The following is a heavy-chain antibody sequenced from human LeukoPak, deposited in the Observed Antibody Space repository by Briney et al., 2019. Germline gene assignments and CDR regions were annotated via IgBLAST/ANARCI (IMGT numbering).Heavy chain of an antibody. CDR3: ASSLGSDDAFDI. D-gene: IGHD1-26*01. CDR2: ISSSSSYI. Sequence: GGSLRLSCAASGFTFSSYSMNWVRQAPGKGLEWVSSISSSSSYIYYADSVKGRFTISRDNAKNSLYLQMNSLRAEDTAVYYCASSLGSDDAFDIWGQGTMVTVSS. J-gene: IGHJ3*02. CDR1: GFTFSSYS. V-gene: IGHV3-21*01.